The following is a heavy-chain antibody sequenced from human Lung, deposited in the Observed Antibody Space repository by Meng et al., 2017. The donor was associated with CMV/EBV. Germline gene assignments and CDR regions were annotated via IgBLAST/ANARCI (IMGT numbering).Heavy chain of an antibody. CDR3: ASDGAQGVVIVIPGSTSMDL. CDR2: ISPYTGNT. CDR1: GYTFNTYG. Sequence: ASVXVSCKASGYTFNTYGLSWVRQAPGQGLEWMAWISPYTGNTKFAQKFQGRVTMTTDISTTTAYMELTSLRSDDTAVYYCASDGAQGVVIVIPGSTSMDLXGQGXTVTVSS. J-gene: IGHJ6*02. D-gene: IGHD2/OR15-2a*01. V-gene: IGHV1-18*01.